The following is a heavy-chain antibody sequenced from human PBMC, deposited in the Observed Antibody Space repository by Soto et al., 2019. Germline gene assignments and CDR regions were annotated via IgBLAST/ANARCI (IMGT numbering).Heavy chain of an antibody. Sequence: EVQLLESGGGLVQPGGSLRLSCADSGFIFSNYAMSWVRQAPGKGLEWVSGISGSGGGTYYADSVKGRFAVPRDNSKNTLYLQMIRLRAKDTAVYYSVNGRIGTNALKCACHIWSQGIMITVSS. J-gene: IGHJ3*02. CDR1: GFIFSNYA. CDR3: VNGRIGTNALKCACHI. V-gene: IGHV3-23*01. D-gene: IGHD1-1*01. CDR2: ISGSGGGT.